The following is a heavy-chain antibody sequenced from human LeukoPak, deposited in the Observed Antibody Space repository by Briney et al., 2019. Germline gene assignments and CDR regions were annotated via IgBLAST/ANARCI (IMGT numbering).Heavy chain of an antibody. CDR1: GFTFSSYA. Sequence: TGGSLRLSCAASGFTFSSYAMRWVRQAPGKGLEWVSAISGSGGSTYYADSVKGRFTISRDNSKNTLYQQMNSLRAEDTAVYYCAKPTQLRYFDWSNWGQGTLVTVSS. CDR2: ISGSGGST. V-gene: IGHV3-23*01. D-gene: IGHD3-9*01. J-gene: IGHJ4*02. CDR3: AKPTQLRYFDWSN.